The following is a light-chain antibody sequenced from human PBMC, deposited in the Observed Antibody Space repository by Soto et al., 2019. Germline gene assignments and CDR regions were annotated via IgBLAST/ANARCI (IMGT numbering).Light chain of an antibody. CDR2: DAS. J-gene: IGKJ1*01. Sequence: DIQMTQSPSTLSASVGDRVTITCRASQSISSWLAWYQQKPGKAPKLLIYDASSLESGVPSRFSGSGPGTEFSLTIICLQSDEFAIYYCQPYNSYSGTFGHGTKVEIK. CDR3: QPYNSYSGT. CDR1: QSISSW. V-gene: IGKV1-5*01.